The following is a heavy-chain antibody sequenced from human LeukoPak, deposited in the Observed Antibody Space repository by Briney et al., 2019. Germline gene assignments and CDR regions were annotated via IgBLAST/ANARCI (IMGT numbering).Heavy chain of an antibody. CDR2: IIPIFGTA. V-gene: IGHV1-69*05. D-gene: IGHD3-22*01. CDR3: ASSSYYDSSLGY. J-gene: IGHJ4*02. Sequence: ASVKVSCKASGGTFISYAISWVRQAPGQGLEWMGGIIPIFGTANYAQKFQGRVTITTDESTSTAYMELSSLRSEDTAVSYCASSSYYDSSLGYWGQGTLVTVSP. CDR1: GGTFISYA.